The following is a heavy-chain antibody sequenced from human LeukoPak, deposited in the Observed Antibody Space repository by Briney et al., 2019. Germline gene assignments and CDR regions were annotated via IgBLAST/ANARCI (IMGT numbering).Heavy chain of an antibody. CDR2: ISSSSRHI. CDR1: GFTFSSYS. J-gene: IGHJ4*02. V-gene: IGHV3-21*01. CDR3: ARDLVGATTNSIDY. D-gene: IGHD1-26*01. Sequence: GGSLRLSCAASGFTFSSYSMNWVRQAPGKGLEWVSAISSSSRHIYYADSVKGRFTISRDNAKNSLYLQMNSLRAEDTAGYYCARDLVGATTNSIDYWGQGTLVTVSS.